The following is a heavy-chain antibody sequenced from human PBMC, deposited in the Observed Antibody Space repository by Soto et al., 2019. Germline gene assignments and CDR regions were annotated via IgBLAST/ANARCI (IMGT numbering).Heavy chain of an antibody. CDR2: IYHSGST. CDR3: ARAGRGYSYGSELDY. D-gene: IGHD5-18*01. V-gene: IGHV4-4*02. Sequence: PSETLSLTCAVSSGSISSSNWWSWVRQPPGKGLEWIGEIYHSGSTNYNPSLKSRVTISVDKSKNQFSLKLSSVTAADTAVYYCARAGRGYSYGSELDYWGQGTLVTVSS. CDR1: SGSISSSNW. J-gene: IGHJ4*02.